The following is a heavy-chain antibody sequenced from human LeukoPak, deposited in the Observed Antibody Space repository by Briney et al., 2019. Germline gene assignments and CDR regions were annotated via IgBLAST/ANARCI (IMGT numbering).Heavy chain of an antibody. Sequence: LVKVSCKASGGTFSSYAISWVRQAPGQGLEWMGGIIPIFGTANYAQKFQGRVTITADESTSTAYMELSSLRSEDTAVYYCAREYKVGATFDYWGQGTLVTVSS. V-gene: IGHV1-69*13. CDR1: GGTFSSYA. D-gene: IGHD1-26*01. CDR2: IIPIFGTA. CDR3: AREYKVGATFDY. J-gene: IGHJ4*02.